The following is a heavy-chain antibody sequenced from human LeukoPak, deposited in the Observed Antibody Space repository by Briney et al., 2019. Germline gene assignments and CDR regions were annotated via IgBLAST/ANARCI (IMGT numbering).Heavy chain of an antibody. V-gene: IGHV3-23*01. Sequence: ISXRXXSTYYADSGKGPFTISRDNSKNTLYLQMNSLRAEDTAVYYCAKDPKMNYDYVWGSYPHRHDYWGQGTLVTVSS. CDR2: ISXRXXST. CDR3: AKDPKMNYDYVWGSYPHRHDY. D-gene: IGHD3-16*02. J-gene: IGHJ4*02.